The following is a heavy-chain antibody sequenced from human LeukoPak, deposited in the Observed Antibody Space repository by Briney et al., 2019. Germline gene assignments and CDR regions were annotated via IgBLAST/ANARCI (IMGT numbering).Heavy chain of an antibody. J-gene: IGHJ4*02. CDR2: IYYSGST. CDR1: GGSISSGDYY. CDR3: ARFPADYYDSSGPFDY. D-gene: IGHD3-22*01. Sequence: PSETLSLTCTVSGGSISSGDYYWSWIRQPPGKGLEWIGYIYYSGSTYYNPSLKSRVTISVDTSKNQFSLKPSSVTAADTAVYYCARFPADYYDSSGPFDYWGQGTLVTVSS. V-gene: IGHV4-30-4*01.